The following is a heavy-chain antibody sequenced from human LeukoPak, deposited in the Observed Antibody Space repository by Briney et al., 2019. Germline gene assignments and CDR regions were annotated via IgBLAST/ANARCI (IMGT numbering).Heavy chain of an antibody. J-gene: IGHJ4*02. V-gene: IGHV3-48*03. D-gene: IGHD3-3*01. CDR1: GFTFSSYE. Sequence: GVTLRLSCAASGFTFSSYEMNWVREAPGKGLEWVSYITSSGSTIFYADSVKGRCTISRDNAKNSLYLQMNSLRAEDTAVYYCARVNTYYDFWSGYLDYWGQGTLVTVSS. CDR3: ARVNTYYDFWSGYLDY. CDR2: ITSSGSTI.